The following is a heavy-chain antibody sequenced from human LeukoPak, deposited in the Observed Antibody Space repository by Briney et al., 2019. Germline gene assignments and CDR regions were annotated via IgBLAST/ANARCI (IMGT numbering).Heavy chain of an antibody. J-gene: IGHJ4*02. V-gene: IGHV3-7*03. CDR1: GLNFGNYR. Sequence: PGGSLRLSCVASGLNFGNYRTDWVRQAPGKGLEWVGNINQDGSAKNYVDSVKGRFTISRDNAEKSLYLHMNSLRAEDTAIYYCARDFESWGQGTLVTVSS. CDR2: INQDGSAK. CDR3: ARDFES.